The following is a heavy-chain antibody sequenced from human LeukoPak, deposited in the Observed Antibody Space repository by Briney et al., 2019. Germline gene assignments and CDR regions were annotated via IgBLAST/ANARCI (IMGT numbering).Heavy chain of an antibody. D-gene: IGHD4/OR15-4a*01. CDR1: GFTVSSNS. CDR3: ARRAGAYSHPYDY. J-gene: IGHJ4*02. Sequence: GGSLRLSCTVSGFTVSSNSMSWVRQAPGKGLEWVSFIYSDNTHYSDSVKGRFTISRDNSKNTLYLQMNSLRAEDTAVYYCARRAGAYSHPYDYWGQGTLVTVSS. V-gene: IGHV3-53*01. CDR2: IYSDNT.